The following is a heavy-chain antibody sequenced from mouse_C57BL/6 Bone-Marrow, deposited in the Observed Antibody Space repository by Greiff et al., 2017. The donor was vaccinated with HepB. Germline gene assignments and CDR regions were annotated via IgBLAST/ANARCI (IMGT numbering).Heavy chain of an antibody. CDR3: ARDPDYYGSSYDAMDY. Sequence: EVKLMESGPGLVKPSQSLSLTCSVTGYSITSGYYWNWIRQFPGNKLEWMGYISYDGSNNYNPSLKNRISITRDTSKNQFFLKLNSVTTEDTATYYCARDPDYYGSSYDAMDYWGQGTSVTVSS. D-gene: IGHD1-1*01. CDR1: GYSITSGYY. CDR2: ISYDGSN. V-gene: IGHV3-6*01. J-gene: IGHJ4*01.